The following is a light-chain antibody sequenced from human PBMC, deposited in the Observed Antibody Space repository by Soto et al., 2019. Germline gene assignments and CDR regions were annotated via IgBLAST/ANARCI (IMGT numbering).Light chain of an antibody. J-gene: IGKJ4*01. V-gene: IGKV4-1*01. CDR2: WAS. Sequence: DIVMTQSPDSLAVSLGERATINCKSSQSVLYSSNNKNYLAWYQQKPGQPPKLLIYWASTRESGVPDRFSGSGSGTDFTLTISSLQAEDVAVSYCQQYYSTPQFTFGGGTKVEIK. CDR3: QQYYSTPQFT. CDR1: QSVLYSSNNKNY.